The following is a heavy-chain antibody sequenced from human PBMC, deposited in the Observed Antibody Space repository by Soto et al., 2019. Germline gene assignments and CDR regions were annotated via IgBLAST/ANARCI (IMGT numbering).Heavy chain of an antibody. D-gene: IGHD6-19*01. CDR1: GFTVSSNY. V-gene: IGHV3-53*01. CDR2: IYSGGST. Sequence: GGSLRLSCAASGFTVSSNYMSWVRQAPGKGLEWVSVIYSGGSTYYADSMKGRFTISRDNAQKTMNLQMNSLRAEDTAGDNGGIDRAADVAGEIFDIWGQGTMVTVSS. CDR3: GIDRAADVAGEIFDI. J-gene: IGHJ3*02.